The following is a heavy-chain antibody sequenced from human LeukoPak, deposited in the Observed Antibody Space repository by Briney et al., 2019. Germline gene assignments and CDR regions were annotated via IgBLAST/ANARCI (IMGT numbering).Heavy chain of an antibody. CDR1: GGSNGSFY. J-gene: IGHJ4*02. V-gene: IGHV4-59*01. Sequence: SETLSLTCSVSGGSNGSFYWSWIRQPPGEGLEWIGYIYYGGNTNYNPSLKSRVTISVDTSKNQFSLKVSSVTAADTAVYYCARGHVDTVLAHWGQGTLVTVSS. CDR3: ARGHVDTVLAH. CDR2: IYYGGNT. D-gene: IGHD5-18*01.